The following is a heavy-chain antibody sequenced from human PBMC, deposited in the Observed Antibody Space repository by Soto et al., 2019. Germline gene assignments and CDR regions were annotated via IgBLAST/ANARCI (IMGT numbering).Heavy chain of an antibody. J-gene: IGHJ4*02. V-gene: IGHV3-7*01. D-gene: IGHD1-26*01. Sequence: EVQLVESGGTVIQPGGSLRLSCAASGFIFDDFTMHWVRLLPGKGLQWVANIKQDGSEKYYVDSVKGRFTISRDNVKNSLYLQMNSLRSEDTAVYYCARGTGGATSSGKDQFDYWGQGTLVPVSS. CDR2: IKQDGSEK. CDR3: ARGTGGATSSGKDQFDY. CDR1: GFIFDDFT.